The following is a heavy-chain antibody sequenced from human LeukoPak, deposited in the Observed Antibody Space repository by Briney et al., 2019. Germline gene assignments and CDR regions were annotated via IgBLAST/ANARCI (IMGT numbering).Heavy chain of an antibody. V-gene: IGHV3-33*01. CDR1: GFTFSSYG. D-gene: IGHD3-3*01. J-gene: IGHJ6*02. CDR2: IGYDGTNE. CDR3: ARLTSGNGLDV. Sequence: PGGSLRLSCAASGFTFSSYGMHWVRQAPGKGLEWVALIGYDGTNEYYADSVKGRFIISRDNSKNTLLFQMNSLRAEDTAVYYCARLTSGNGLDVWGRGTTVTVS.